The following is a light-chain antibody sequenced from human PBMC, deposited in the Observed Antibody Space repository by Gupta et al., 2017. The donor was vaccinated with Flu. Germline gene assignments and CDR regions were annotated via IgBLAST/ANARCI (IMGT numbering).Light chain of an antibody. V-gene: IGKV3-15*01. CDR2: GAS. CDR3: QQYNNYLT. CDR1: QGVRSN. J-gene: IGKJ4*01. Sequence: EIVMRQSPVTLSVSPGDRATLSCRASQGVRSNLAWYQQKPGQAPRLLIYGASTRAAGVPARFSGSGSGTEFTLTISSLQSEDFAVYYCQQYNNYLTFGGGIKVEIK.